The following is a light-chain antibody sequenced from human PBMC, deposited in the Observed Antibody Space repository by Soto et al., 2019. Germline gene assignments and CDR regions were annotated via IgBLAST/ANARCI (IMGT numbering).Light chain of an antibody. CDR2: GTS. Sequence: EIVLTQSPGTLSLSPGERATLSCRASQSVSSSNLAWYQQKPGQAPRLLMYGTSSRATGIPDRFSGSGSGTDFTLTISRLAPEDFAVYYCQHYVNWPLTFGGGTKVESK. V-gene: IGKV3-20*01. J-gene: IGKJ4*01. CDR1: QSVSSSN. CDR3: QHYVNWPLT.